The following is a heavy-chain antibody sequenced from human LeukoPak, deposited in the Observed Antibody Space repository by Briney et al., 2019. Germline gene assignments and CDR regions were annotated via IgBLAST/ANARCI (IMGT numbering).Heavy chain of an antibody. J-gene: IGHJ4*02. CDR2: ISYDGSNK. V-gene: IGHV3-30*04. CDR1: GFTFSSYA. D-gene: IGHD3-3*01. Sequence: GGALRLSCAASGFTFSSYAMHWVRQAPGKGLEWVAVISYDGSNKYYADSVKGRFTISRDNSKNTLYLQMNSLRAEDTAVYYCARGAEEWPDDYWGQGTLVTVSS. CDR3: ARGAEEWPDDY.